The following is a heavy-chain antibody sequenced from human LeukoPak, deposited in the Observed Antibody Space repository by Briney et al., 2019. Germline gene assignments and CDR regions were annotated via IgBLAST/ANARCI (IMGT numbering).Heavy chain of an antibody. CDR3: ARHSNWNGGVDWFDP. Sequence: SETLSLTCTVSGGSISSSSYYWGWIRQPPGKGLEWIGSIYYSGSPHYNPSLRSRVTISIDTSKNQLSLKLNSVTAADTAVYYCARHSNWNGGVDWFDPWGQGTQVTVSS. V-gene: IGHV4-39*07. CDR2: IYYSGSP. CDR1: GGSISSSSYY. J-gene: IGHJ5*02. D-gene: IGHD1-20*01.